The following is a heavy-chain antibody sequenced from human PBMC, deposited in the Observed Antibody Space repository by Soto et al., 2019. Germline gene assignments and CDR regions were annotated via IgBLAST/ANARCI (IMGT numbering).Heavy chain of an antibody. CDR2: IYWNDDK. Sequence: SGPTLVKPTQTLTLTCTFSGFSLSTSGVGVGWIRQPPGKALEWLALIYWNDDKRYSPSLKSRLTITKDTSKNQVVLTMTNMDPVDTATYYCAHRNVRENIRTFDYWGQGTLVTVSS. CDR3: AHRNVRENIRTFDY. CDR1: GFSLSTSGVG. V-gene: IGHV2-5*01. D-gene: IGHD3-10*01. J-gene: IGHJ4*02.